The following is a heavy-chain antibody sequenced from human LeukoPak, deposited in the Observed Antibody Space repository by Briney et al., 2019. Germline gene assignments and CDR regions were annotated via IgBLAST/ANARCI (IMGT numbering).Heavy chain of an antibody. CDR3: ARDSHYNWNVPNWFDP. V-gene: IGHV3-23*01. J-gene: IGHJ5*02. CDR1: GFTFSSYA. Sequence: GGSLRLSCAASGFTFSSYAMSWVRQAPGKGLEWVSDINGSGGSTYYADSVKGRFTISRDNAKNSLYLQMNSLTAEDTAVYYCARDSHYNWNVPNWFDPWGQGTLVTVSS. D-gene: IGHD1-20*01. CDR2: INGSGGST.